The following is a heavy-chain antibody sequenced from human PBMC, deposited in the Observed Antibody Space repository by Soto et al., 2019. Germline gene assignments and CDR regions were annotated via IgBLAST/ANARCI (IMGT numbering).Heavy chain of an antibody. CDR2: IYYSGST. CDR3: ARSDPDYGDYVDAFDI. CDR1: GGSISSYY. Sequence: SETLSLTCTVSGGSISSYYWSWIRQPPGKGLEWIGYIYYSGSTNYNPSLKSRVTISVDTSKNQFSLKLSSVTAADTAVYYCARSDPDYGDYVDAFDIWGQRTMVTVSS. D-gene: IGHD4-17*01. J-gene: IGHJ3*02. V-gene: IGHV4-59*01.